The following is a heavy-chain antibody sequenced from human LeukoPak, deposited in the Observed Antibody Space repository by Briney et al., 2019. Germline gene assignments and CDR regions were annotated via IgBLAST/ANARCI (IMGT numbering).Heavy chain of an antibody. V-gene: IGHV4-31*03. CDR3: ARAARYYYFDY. D-gene: IGHD3-10*01. CDR1: GGSISSGGYY. Sequence: PSETLSLTCTVSGGSISSGGYYWSWIRQHPGTGLEWIGYIYYSGSTYYNPSLKSRVTISVDTSKNQFSLKLSSVTAADTAVYYCARAARYYYFDYWGQGTLVAVSS. CDR2: IYYSGST. J-gene: IGHJ4*02.